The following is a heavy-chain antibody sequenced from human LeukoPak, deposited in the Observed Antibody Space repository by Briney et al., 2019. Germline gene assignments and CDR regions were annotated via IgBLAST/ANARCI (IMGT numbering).Heavy chain of an antibody. D-gene: IGHD3-22*01. Sequence: GGSLRLSCAASGFTVSSNYMSWVRQAPGKGLEWVSVIYSGGSTYYADSVEGRFTISRDNSKNTLYLQMNSLRAEDTAVYYCARDSSSGYLALDYWGQGTLVTVSS. CDR1: GFTVSSNY. J-gene: IGHJ4*02. CDR3: ARDSSSGYLALDY. CDR2: IYSGGST. V-gene: IGHV3-66*01.